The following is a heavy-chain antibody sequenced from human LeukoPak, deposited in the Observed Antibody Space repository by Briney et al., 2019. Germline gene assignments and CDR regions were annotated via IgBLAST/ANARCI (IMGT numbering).Heavy chain of an antibody. CDR3: ARTGFETYYYDSSGYWIGAYDY. Sequence: SETLSLTCTVSGGSISSYYWSWIRQPPGKGLEWIGYIYYSGSTNYNPSLKSRVTISVDTSKNQFSLKLSSVTAADTAVYYCARTGFETYYYDSSGYWIGAYDYWGQGTLVTVSS. CDR1: GGSISSYY. V-gene: IGHV4-59*01. D-gene: IGHD3-22*01. J-gene: IGHJ4*02. CDR2: IYYSGST.